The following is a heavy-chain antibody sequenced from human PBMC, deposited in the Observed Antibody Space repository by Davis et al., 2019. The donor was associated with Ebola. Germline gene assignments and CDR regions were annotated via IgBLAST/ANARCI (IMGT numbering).Heavy chain of an antibody. Sequence: GESLKISCAASGFTFRGSAVHWVRQASGKGLEWVAHIKKEGSDKYYVGSVKGRFTISRDNAKNSLYLQMESLRVEDTAVYYCARSRLTGASFDYWGQGTLVTVSS. J-gene: IGHJ4*02. CDR2: IKKEGSDK. D-gene: IGHD1-20*01. V-gene: IGHV3-7*01. CDR3: ARSRLTGASFDY. CDR1: GFTFRGSA.